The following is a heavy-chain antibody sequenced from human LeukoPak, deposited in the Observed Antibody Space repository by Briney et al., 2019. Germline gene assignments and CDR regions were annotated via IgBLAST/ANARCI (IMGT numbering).Heavy chain of an antibody. Sequence: PSETLSLTCTVSGGSISSYYWSWIRQPAGKGLEWIGRIYTSGSTNYNTSLKSRVTMSVDTSKNQFSLKLSSVTAADTAVYYCARDTYYYDSSGYYPNWFDPWGQGTLVTVSS. D-gene: IGHD3-22*01. CDR1: GGSISSYY. J-gene: IGHJ5*02. V-gene: IGHV4-4*07. CDR3: ARDTYYYDSSGYYPNWFDP. CDR2: IYTSGST.